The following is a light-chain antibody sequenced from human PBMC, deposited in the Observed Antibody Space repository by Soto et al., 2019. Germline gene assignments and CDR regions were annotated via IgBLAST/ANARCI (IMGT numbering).Light chain of an antibody. CDR3: QQSYSTPPT. J-gene: IGKJ4*01. CDR2: GAS. V-gene: IGKV3-15*01. Sequence: EIVMTQSPATLSVSPGERATLSCRASQSVSSDLAWYEQKPGQAPRLLIYGASTRATGIPARFSGSGSGTEFTLTISSLQSEDFAVYYCQQSYSTPPTFGGGTKVEIK. CDR1: QSVSSD.